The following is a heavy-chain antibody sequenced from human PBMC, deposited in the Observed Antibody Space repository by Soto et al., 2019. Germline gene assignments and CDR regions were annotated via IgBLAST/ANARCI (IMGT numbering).Heavy chain of an antibody. V-gene: IGHV3-23*01. D-gene: IGHD3-3*02. Sequence: EVHLLESAGGLVQPGGSLRISCAASGFVFSDYAMSWVRQAPGKGLEWLSAISGDAHDTYYAASVKGRFTISRDNSNNTLYLQMDSLRGKDTARYYCVKDAPQPFSDWGRGTLVTVSS. CDR1: GFVFSDYA. CDR2: ISGDAHDT. J-gene: IGHJ4*02. CDR3: VKDAPQPFSD.